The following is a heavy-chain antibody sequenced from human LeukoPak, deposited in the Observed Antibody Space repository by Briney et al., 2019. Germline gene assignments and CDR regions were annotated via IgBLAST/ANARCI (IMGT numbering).Heavy chain of an antibody. V-gene: IGHV3-43*02. Sequence: GGSLRLSCAASGFTFDDYAMHWVRQAPGKGLEWVSLISGDGGSTYYADSVKGRFTISRDNAKNSLYLQMNSLRDEDTAVYYCARGLDYGDPDYWGQGTLVTVSS. CDR1: GFTFDDYA. J-gene: IGHJ4*02. CDR3: ARGLDYGDPDY. CDR2: ISGDGGST. D-gene: IGHD4-17*01.